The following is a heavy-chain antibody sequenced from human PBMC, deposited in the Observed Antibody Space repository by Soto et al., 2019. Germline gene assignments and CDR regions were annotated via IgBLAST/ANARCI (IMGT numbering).Heavy chain of an antibody. D-gene: IGHD5-12*01. CDR3: ARGNHRWLQVWYFDL. V-gene: IGHV1-69*12. J-gene: IGHJ2*01. CDR1: GGTFSSYT. Sequence: QVQLVQPGAEVKKPGSSVTVSCQASGGTFSSYTISWVRQAPGQGLEWMGGIIPIFGTANYAQKFQGRVTITADESTSTAYMELSSLRSEDTAVYYCARGNHRWLQVWYFDLWGRGTLVTVSS. CDR2: IIPIFGTA.